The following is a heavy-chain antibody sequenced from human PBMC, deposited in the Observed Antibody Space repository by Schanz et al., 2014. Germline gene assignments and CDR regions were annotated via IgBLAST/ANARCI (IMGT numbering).Heavy chain of an antibody. CDR3: AKSLESCPGGRCSRGYFDY. V-gene: IGHV3-23*04. Sequence: EVQLVESGGGLVQPGGSLRLSCVASGFTFTNYAMSWVRQAPGKGLEWVSLISDSGDTAYYADSVKGRFTISRDNFKGALYLQMSSLRAEDTAVYYCAKSLESCPGGRCSRGYFDYWGQGTLVTVSS. D-gene: IGHD2-8*02. CDR1: GFTFTNYA. CDR2: ISDSGDTA. J-gene: IGHJ4*02.